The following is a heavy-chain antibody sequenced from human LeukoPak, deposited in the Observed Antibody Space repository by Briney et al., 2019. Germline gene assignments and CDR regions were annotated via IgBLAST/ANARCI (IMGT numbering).Heavy chain of an antibody. CDR3: ARDSTPQTYYDFWSGYYNPIDYYYGMDV. D-gene: IGHD3-3*01. V-gene: IGHV1-2*02. J-gene: IGHJ6*02. CDR1: GHTFTGYY. CDR2: INPNSGGT. Sequence: GASVKVSCKASGHTFTGYYMHWVRQAPGQGLEWMGWINPNSGGTNYAQKFQGRVTMTRGTSISTAYMELSRLRSDDTAVYYCARDSTPQTYYDFWSGYYNPIDYYYGMDVWGQGTTVTVSS.